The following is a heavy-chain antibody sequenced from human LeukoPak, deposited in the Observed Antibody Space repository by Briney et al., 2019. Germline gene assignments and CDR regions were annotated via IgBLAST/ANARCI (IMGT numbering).Heavy chain of an antibody. CDR3: ARGDIVVVPAAMRS. V-gene: IGHV3-74*01. CDR1: GFTFSNYW. CDR2: INSDGSST. Sequence: GGSLRLSCAASGFTFSNYWMPWVRQAPGKGLVWVSRINSDGSSTSYADSVKGRFTISRDNAKNTLYLQMNSLRAEDTAVYYCARGDIVVVPAAMRSWGQGTLVTVSS. J-gene: IGHJ4*02. D-gene: IGHD2-2*01.